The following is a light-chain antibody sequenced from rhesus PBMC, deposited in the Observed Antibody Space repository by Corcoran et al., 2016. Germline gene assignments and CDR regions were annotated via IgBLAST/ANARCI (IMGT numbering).Light chain of an antibody. CDR1: QGISSY. Sequence: DIQMTQSPSSLSASVGDTVTITCRASQGISSYLNWFQQKPGKAPKLLIYAASSLESGVPSRFSGSGSGTEFTLTISSLQSEDFAVYYCLQHNSDPLTFGGGTKVELK. J-gene: IGKJ4*01. V-gene: IGKV1-28*02. CDR3: LQHNSDPLT. CDR2: AAS.